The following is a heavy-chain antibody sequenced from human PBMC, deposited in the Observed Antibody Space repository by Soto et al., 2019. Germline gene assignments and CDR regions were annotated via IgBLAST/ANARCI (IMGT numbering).Heavy chain of an antibody. CDR1: GGSFSGYY. V-gene: IGHV4-34*01. CDR2: INHSGST. J-gene: IGHJ4*02. D-gene: IGHD6-19*01. Sequence: SETLSLTCAVYGGSFSGYYWSWIRQPPGKGLEWIGEINHSGSTNYNPSLKSRVTISVDTSKNQFSLKLSSVTAADTAVYYCARGQGSGWLDYWGQGTLVTVSS. CDR3: ARGQGSGWLDY.